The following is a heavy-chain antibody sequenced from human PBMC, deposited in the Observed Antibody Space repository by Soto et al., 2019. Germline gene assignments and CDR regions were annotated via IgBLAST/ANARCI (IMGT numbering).Heavy chain of an antibody. CDR2: ISGSGGST. D-gene: IGHD3-22*01. Sequence: GGSLRLSCAASGFTFSSYAMSWARQAPGKGLEWVSAISGSGGSTYYADSVKGRFTISRDNSKNTLYLQMNSLRAEDTAVYYCAKDSGVYYYDSSGYWYFDLWGRGTLVTVSS. CDR1: GFTFSSYA. J-gene: IGHJ2*01. V-gene: IGHV3-23*01. CDR3: AKDSGVYYYDSSGYWYFDL.